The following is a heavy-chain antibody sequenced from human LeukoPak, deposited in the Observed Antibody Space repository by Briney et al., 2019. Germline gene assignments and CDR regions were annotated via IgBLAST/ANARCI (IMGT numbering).Heavy chain of an antibody. J-gene: IGHJ5*02. V-gene: IGHV4-39*07. CDR2: IYYSGST. D-gene: IGHD2-15*01. Sequence: SETLSLTCTVSGGSISSSSYYWGWIRQPPGKGLEWIGSIYYSGSTYYNPSLKSRVTMSVDTSKNQFSLKLSSVTAADTAVYYCARAADIVVVVAATGWNWFDPWGQGTLVTVSS. CDR3: ARAADIVVVVAATGWNWFDP. CDR1: GGSISSSSYY.